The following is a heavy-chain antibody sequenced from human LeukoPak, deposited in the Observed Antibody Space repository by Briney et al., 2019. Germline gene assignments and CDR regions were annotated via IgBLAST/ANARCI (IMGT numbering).Heavy chain of an antibody. D-gene: IGHD1-26*01. Sequence: PGGSLRLSCAASGFTFSSYAMTWVRQAPGKGLEWVSVVSGSGGSTYYADSVKGRFTISRDNSKNTLYLQMNSLRAEDTAVYYCAKGRWEVQSISDFWGQGTLVTVSS. V-gene: IGHV3-23*01. CDR1: GFTFSSYA. CDR2: VSGSGGST. CDR3: AKGRWEVQSISDF. J-gene: IGHJ4*02.